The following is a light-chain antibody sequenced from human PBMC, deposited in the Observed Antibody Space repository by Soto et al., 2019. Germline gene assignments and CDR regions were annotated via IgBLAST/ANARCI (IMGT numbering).Light chain of an antibody. V-gene: IGLV3-21*02. CDR1: NIESKS. J-gene: IGLJ2*01. CDR3: QVWDGLSDHVI. CDR2: DDS. Sequence: YELTQPPSVSVAPGQTARITCGGNNIESKSVHWYQQRPGQAPVLVVHDDSDRPSGIPERISGSNSGNTATLTISRVEAEDEAEYYCQVWDGLSDHVIFGKGTQLTVL.